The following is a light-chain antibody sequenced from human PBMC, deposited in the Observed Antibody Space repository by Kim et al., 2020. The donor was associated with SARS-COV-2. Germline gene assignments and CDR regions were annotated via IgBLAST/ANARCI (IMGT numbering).Light chain of an antibody. CDR1: SSNIGNNY. J-gene: IGLJ3*02. CDR3: GTWDSSLSPWV. V-gene: IGLV1-51*01. CDR2: DNS. Sequence: QSVLTQPPSVSAAPGQKVTISCSGSSSNIGNNYVSWYQHLPGTAPKLLIYDNSKRPSGIPDRFSGSKSGTSATLGITGLQTGDEADYYCGTWDSSLSPWVFGGGTQLTVL.